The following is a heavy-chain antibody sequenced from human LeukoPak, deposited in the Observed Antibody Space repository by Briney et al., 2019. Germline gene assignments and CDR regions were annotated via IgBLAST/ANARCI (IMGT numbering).Heavy chain of an antibody. D-gene: IGHD7-27*01. CDR1: GFTFSSYN. V-gene: IGHV3-21*01. Sequence: PGGSLRLSCAASGFTFSSYNMNRVRQAPGKGLEWVSSISSSSSYIYYADSVKGRFTISRDNAKNSLYLQMNSLRAEDTAVYYCATLGSNYGMDVWGKGTTVTVSS. J-gene: IGHJ6*04. CDR2: ISSSSSYI. CDR3: ATLGSNYGMDV.